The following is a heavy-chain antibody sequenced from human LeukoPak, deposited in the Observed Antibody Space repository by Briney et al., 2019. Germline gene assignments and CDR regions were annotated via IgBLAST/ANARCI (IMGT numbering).Heavy chain of an antibody. V-gene: IGHV3-21*01. Sequence: GGSLRLSCAASGSTFSSYSMNWVRQAPGKGLEWVSSISSSSSYIYYADSVKGRFTISRDNAKNSLYLQMNSLRAEDTAVYYCAREPTVVTEGPEYFQHWGQGTLVTVSS. J-gene: IGHJ1*01. CDR3: AREPTVVTEGPEYFQH. CDR2: ISSSSSYI. CDR1: GSTFSSYS. D-gene: IGHD4-17*01.